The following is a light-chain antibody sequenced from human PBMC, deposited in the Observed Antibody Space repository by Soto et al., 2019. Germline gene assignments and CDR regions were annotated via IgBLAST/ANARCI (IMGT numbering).Light chain of an antibody. Sequence: DIHMTQSPYSLSASLGDRVTITCRASQDIDTHLNWYQQKPGKAPKLLIFRSFALQGGVPSRFSGSGSGTDFTLTINSLQREDFATYFCQQTYSPYVSFGGGSRVEI. V-gene: IGKV1-39*01. J-gene: IGKJ4*01. CDR1: QDIDTH. CDR3: QQTYSPYVS. CDR2: RSF.